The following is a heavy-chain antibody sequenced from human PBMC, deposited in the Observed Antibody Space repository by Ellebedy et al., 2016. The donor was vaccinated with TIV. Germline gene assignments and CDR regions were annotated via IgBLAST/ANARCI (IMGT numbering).Heavy chain of an antibody. CDR3: ARGEVYFGELSTKYNAMDV. V-gene: IGHV4-39*01. D-gene: IGHD3-16*01. CDR2: RYHSGGT. CDR1: GGSMSSGSNY. J-gene: IGHJ6*02. Sequence: SETLSLXCTVSGGSMSSGSNYWGWIRHSPGEGLEWIGSRYHSGGTYLNPSLKGRVTISADTSAGLFSLKLSSVTAADTAVYYCARGEVYFGELSTKYNAMDVWGQGATVTVSS.